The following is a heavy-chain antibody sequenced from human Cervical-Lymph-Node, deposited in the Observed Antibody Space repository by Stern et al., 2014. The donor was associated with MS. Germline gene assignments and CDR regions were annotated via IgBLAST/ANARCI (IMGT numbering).Heavy chain of an antibody. Sequence: VQLVESGSGQAKPSQTLSLTCAVSGGSISSGGSSWNWIRQPPGKGLEWMGFIYHSGSTYYNPSLTGRVFISVAMSKNQFALNLRSVTAADTAVYYCARGGVIYTQDRNGFDVWGQGTMVTVSS. J-gene: IGHJ3*01. CDR1: GGSISSGGSS. CDR2: IYHSGST. CDR3: ARGGVIYTQDRNGFDV. D-gene: IGHD2-21*01. V-gene: IGHV4-30-2*01.